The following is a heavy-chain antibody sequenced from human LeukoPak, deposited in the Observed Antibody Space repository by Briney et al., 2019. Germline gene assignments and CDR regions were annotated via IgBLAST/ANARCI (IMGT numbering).Heavy chain of an antibody. J-gene: IGHJ6*03. D-gene: IGHD3-10*01. CDR3: ARPSLAYYYGSGWKTKYFYYYMDV. Sequence: ASVKVSCKASGYTFTSYGINWVRQAPGQGLEWMGWINPNSGGTNYAQKFQGRVTMTRDTSISTAYMELSRLRSDDTAVYYCARPSLAYYYGSGWKTKYFYYYMDVWGKGTTVTVSS. V-gene: IGHV1-2*02. CDR2: INPNSGGT. CDR1: GYTFTSYG.